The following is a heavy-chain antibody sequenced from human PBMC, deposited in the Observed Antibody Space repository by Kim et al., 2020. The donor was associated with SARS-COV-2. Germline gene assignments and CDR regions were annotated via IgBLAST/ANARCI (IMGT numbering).Heavy chain of an antibody. Sequence: GGSLRLSCAASGFTFSSYAMSWVRQAPGKGLEWVSAISGSGGSTYYADSVKGRFTISRDNSKNTLYLQMNSLRAEDTAVYYCAKDLNRWTQTDTDAGYSSSWYRGDYWGQGTLVTVSS. CDR2: ISGSGGST. CDR1: GFTFSSYA. J-gene: IGHJ4*02. CDR3: AKDLNRWTQTDTDAGYSSSWYRGDY. D-gene: IGHD6-13*01. V-gene: IGHV3-23*01.